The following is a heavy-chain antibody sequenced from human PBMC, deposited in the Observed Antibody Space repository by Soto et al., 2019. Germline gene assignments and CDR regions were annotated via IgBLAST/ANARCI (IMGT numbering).Heavy chain of an antibody. CDR1: GFMFSNYA. Sequence: PGGSLRLACAASGFMFSNYAMGWVRQAPGRGLGWVSAMTGSGGGTYYADSVNGLVTVSRGSAKNTLYLQMHSLRAEDTAIFFCARESFSASPNFFDYWGQGTLVTVSS. CDR3: ARESFSASPNFFDY. D-gene: IGHD3-3*02. CDR2: MTGSGGGT. V-gene: IGHV3-23*01. J-gene: IGHJ4*02.